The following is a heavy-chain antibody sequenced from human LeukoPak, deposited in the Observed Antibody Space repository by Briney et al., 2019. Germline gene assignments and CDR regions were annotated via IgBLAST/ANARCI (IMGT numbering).Heavy chain of an antibody. D-gene: IGHD3-10*01. CDR3: ARGYSYGSGSYYYYGMDV. CDR2: VYTSGSN. CDR1: GGSISSYY. V-gene: IGHV4-4*07. J-gene: IGHJ6*02. Sequence: SETLSLTCTVSGGSISSYYWSWIRQPAGKGLEWIGRVYTSGSNNYNPSLKSRVTMSVDTSKNQFSLQLSSVTAADTAVYYFARGYSYGSGSYYYYGMDVWGQGTKVTVSS.